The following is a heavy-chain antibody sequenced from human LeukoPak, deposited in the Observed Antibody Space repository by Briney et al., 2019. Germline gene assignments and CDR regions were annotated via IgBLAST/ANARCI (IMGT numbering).Heavy chain of an antibody. Sequence: SETLSLTCTVSGGSITSYYWSWLRQTPGKGLEWIGCVYDSGSTNYNPSLRRRVTISMDTSRNQFFLKLISVTAADTAVYFCARDYRGFTPGWFDDWGQGTLVTVSS. J-gene: IGHJ4*02. CDR3: ARDYRGFTPGWFDD. D-gene: IGHD3-16*02. CDR2: VYDSGST. V-gene: IGHV4-59*01. CDR1: GGSITSYY.